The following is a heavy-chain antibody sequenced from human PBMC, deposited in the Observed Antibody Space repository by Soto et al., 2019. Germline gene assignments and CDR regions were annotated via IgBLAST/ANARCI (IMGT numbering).Heavy chain of an antibody. V-gene: IGHV4-59*01. Sequence: PSETLSLTCTVSGDSISRYYWSWIRQPPGKGLEWIGYIYYSGTTNYNPSLKSRVTISVDTSKNQFSLKLGSVTVADTAEYYCARAPYYYNSSGYVYYGMDVWGQGTTVT. CDR2: IYYSGTT. D-gene: IGHD3-22*01. CDR3: ARAPYYYNSSGYVYYGMDV. J-gene: IGHJ6*02. CDR1: GDSISRYY.